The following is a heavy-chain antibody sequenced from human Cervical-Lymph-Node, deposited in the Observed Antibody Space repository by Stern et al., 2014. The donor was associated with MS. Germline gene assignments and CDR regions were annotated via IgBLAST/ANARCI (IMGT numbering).Heavy chain of an antibody. D-gene: IGHD1-7*01. CDR1: GFTFSNYA. V-gene: IGHV3-30-3*01. J-gene: IGHJ4*02. Sequence: QDQLVQSGGGVVQPGRSLRLSCTASGFTFSNYAFHWVRQAPGKGLEWVAVISSVGGNKYYADSVKGRMTISRDNSKNTLYVQMSGLRPDDTAVYYCARRPKGTAIDYWGQGTLVIVSS. CDR3: ARRPKGTAIDY. CDR2: ISSVGGNK.